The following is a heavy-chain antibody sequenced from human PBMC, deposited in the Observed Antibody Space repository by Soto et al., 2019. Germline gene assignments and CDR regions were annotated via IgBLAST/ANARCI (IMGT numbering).Heavy chain of an antibody. J-gene: IGHJ4*02. CDR2: INHSGST. CDR3: ATVGYDSSGYLSSDY. CDR1: GGSFSGYY. Sequence: SETLSLTCAVYGGSFSGYYWSWIRQPPGKGLEWIGEINHSGSTNYNPSLKSRVTISVDTSKNQFSLKLSSVTAADTAVYYCATVGYDSSGYLSSDYWGQGTQVTVSS. D-gene: IGHD3-22*01. V-gene: IGHV4-34*01.